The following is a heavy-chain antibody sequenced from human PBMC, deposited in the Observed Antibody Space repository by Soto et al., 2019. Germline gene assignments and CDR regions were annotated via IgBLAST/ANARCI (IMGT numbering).Heavy chain of an antibody. CDR2: ISYDGSNK. J-gene: IGHJ4*02. CDR3: ARDDSGYEITFPDY. Sequence: QVQLVESGGGVVQPGRSLRLSCAASGFTFSSYAMHRVRQAPGKGLEWVAVISYDGSNKYYADSVKGRFTISRDNSKNTLYMQMNSLRAEDTAVYYGARDDSGYEITFPDYWGQGTLVTVSS. D-gene: IGHD5-12*01. CDR1: GFTFSSYA. V-gene: IGHV3-30-3*01.